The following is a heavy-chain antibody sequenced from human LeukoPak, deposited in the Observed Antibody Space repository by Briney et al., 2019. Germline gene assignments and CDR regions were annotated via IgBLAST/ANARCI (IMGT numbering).Heavy chain of an antibody. J-gene: IGHJ4*02. CDR3: ARHEYSYGFPYYFDY. V-gene: IGHV4-59*08. D-gene: IGHD5-18*01. CDR2: IYYSGST. CDR1: GGSISSYY. Sequence: SETLSLTCTVSGGSISSYYWSWIRQPPGKGLEWIGYIYYSGSTNYNPSLKSRVTISVDTSKNQFSLKLSSVTAADTAVYYCARHEYSYGFPYYFDYWGQGTLVTVSS.